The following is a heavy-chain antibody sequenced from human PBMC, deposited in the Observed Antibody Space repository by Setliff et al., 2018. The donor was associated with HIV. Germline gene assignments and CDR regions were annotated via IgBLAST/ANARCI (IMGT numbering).Heavy chain of an antibody. CDR1: GYTSNNYG. CDR2: ISYNSGNT. D-gene: IGHD3-16*01. V-gene: IGHV1-18*01. CDR3: AGQAGGRRSFEI. Sequence: ASVKVSCKASGYTSNNYGISWVRQAPGQGLEWVGWISYNSGNTHYSQRLQDRGTMTIDTITATVYMELTSLRSDDTAVYYCAGQAGGRRSFEIWGQGTVVTVSS. J-gene: IGHJ3*02.